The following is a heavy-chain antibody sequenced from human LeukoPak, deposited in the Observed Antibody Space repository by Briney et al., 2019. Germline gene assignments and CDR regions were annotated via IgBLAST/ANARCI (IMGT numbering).Heavy chain of an antibody. CDR2: ITPDGDGS. CDR1: GFTFTGFW. CDR3: ARDPNDYDSH. D-gene: IGHD3-22*01. V-gene: IGHV3-74*01. J-gene: IGHJ4*02. Sequence: GGSLRLSCVGSGFTFTGFWMHWVRQVPGKGLEWVSRITPDGDGSTYAASVRGRFTISRDNAKDTVYLQMSNLRAEDTALYYCARDPNDYDSHLGQGTLVTVSS.